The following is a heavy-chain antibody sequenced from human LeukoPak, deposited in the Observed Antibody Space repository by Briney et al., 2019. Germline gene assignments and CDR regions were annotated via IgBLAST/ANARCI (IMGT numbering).Heavy chain of an antibody. CDR2: IKQDGSEK. V-gene: IGHV3-7*01. CDR3: ASRGVAAAAGDWYFDL. D-gene: IGHD6-13*01. CDR1: GFTFSSYW. Sequence: GGSLRLSCAASGFTFSSYWMSWVRQAPGKGLEWVANIKQDGSEKYYVDSVKGRFTISRDNAKNSLYLQMNSLRAEDTAVYYCASRGVAAAAGDWYFDLWGRGTLVTVSS. J-gene: IGHJ2*01.